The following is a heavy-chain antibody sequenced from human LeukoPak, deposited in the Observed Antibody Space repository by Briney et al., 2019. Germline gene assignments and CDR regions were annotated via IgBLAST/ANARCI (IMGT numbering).Heavy chain of an antibody. V-gene: IGHV4-39*01. D-gene: IGHD3-10*01. CDR2: IYYSGST. Sequence: SETLSLTCTVSGGSISSSSYYWGWIRQPPGKGLEWIGSIYYSGSTYYNPSLKSRVTISVDTSKNQFSLKLSSVTAADTAVYYCARLFMGSPDYWGQGTLVTVSS. CDR3: ARLFMGSPDY. J-gene: IGHJ4*02. CDR1: GGSISSSSYY.